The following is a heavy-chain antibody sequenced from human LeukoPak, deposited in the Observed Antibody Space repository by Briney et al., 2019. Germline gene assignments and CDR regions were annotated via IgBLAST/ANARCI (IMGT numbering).Heavy chain of an antibody. CDR2: ISSPGTSI. CDR3: ARVSPYYYGAGPYYVIY. Sequence: GGSLRLSCAASGFTFSDYYMSWIRQAPGKGLEWVSYISSPGTSIFYADSVKGRFTVSRDNTKNSLFLQMNSLRVEDTAVYYCARVSPYYYGAGPYYVIYWGQGTLVTVSS. D-gene: IGHD3-10*01. V-gene: IGHV3-11*01. J-gene: IGHJ4*02. CDR1: GFTFSDYY.